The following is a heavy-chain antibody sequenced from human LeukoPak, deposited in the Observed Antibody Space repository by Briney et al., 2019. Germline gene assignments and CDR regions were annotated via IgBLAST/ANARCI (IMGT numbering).Heavy chain of an antibody. CDR1: GYTFASYY. V-gene: IGHV1-46*01. D-gene: IGHD3/OR15-3a*01. CDR2: INPSGDST. CDR3: ARFRTGRAFDI. Sequence: ASVKVSCKASGYTFASYYMHWVRQAPGQGLEWMGIINPSGDSTSYAQKFQGRVTMTRDTSTSTVYMELSSLRSEDTAVYYCARFRTGRAFDIWGQGTMVTVSS. J-gene: IGHJ3*02.